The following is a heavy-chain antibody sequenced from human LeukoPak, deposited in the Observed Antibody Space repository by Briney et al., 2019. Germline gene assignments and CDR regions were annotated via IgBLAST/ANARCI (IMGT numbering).Heavy chain of an antibody. CDR2: IYYSGST. Sequence: PSETLSLTCTVSGGSISSYYWSWIRQPPGKGLEWIGYIYYSGSTNYNPSLKSRVTISVDTSKNQFSLKLSSVTAADTAVYYCARVSIIASSHYYYGMDVWGQGTTDTVSS. CDR1: GGSISSYY. J-gene: IGHJ6*02. V-gene: IGHV4-59*01. CDR3: ARVSIIASSHYYYGMDV. D-gene: IGHD2-21*01.